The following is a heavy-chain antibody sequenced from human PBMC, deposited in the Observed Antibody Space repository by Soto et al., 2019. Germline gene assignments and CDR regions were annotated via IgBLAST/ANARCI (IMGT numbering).Heavy chain of an antibody. CDR3: ARDVNTYYDFWSGYSKYYYYGMDV. V-gene: IGHV3-30-3*01. D-gene: IGHD3-3*01. CDR1: GFTFSSYA. Sequence: QVQLVESGGGVVQPGRSLRLSCAASGFTFSSYAMHWVRQAPGKGLEWVAVISYDGSNKYYADSVKGRFTISRDNSKNTRYERRNSLSAEEMAVYYCARDVNTYYDFWSGYSKYYYYGMDVWGQGTTVTVS. CDR2: ISYDGSNK. J-gene: IGHJ6*02.